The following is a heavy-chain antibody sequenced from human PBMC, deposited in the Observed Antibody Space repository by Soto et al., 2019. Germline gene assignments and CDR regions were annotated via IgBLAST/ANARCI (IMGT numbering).Heavy chain of an antibody. J-gene: IGHJ5*02. D-gene: IGHD5-18*01. CDR2: ISAYNGNT. CDR3: ARDVEGIQLWFRAEFPFDP. Sequence: EASVKVSCKASGYTFSRYGISWVGQAPGQGLEWMGWISAYNGNTNYAQKLQGRVTMTTDTSTSTAYMELRSLRSDDTAVYYCARDVEGIQLWFRAEFPFDPWGQGTLVTVSS. V-gene: IGHV1-18*01. CDR1: GYTFSRYG.